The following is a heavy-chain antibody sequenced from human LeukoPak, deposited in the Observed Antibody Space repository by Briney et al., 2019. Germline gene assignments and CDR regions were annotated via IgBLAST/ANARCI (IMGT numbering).Heavy chain of an antibody. CDR3: AREANCGGDCSPDY. V-gene: IGHV3-74*01. CDR2: VNIDGGIT. D-gene: IGHD2-21*01. J-gene: IGHJ4*02. CDR1: GSRFIDYW. Sequence: GGSLRLSCAASGSRFIDYWMYWVRQAPGKGLVWVSRVNIDGGITSYADSVKGRFTISRDNAKNTLYLQMNGLRAEDTAVYYCAREANCGGDCSPDYWGQGILVTVSS.